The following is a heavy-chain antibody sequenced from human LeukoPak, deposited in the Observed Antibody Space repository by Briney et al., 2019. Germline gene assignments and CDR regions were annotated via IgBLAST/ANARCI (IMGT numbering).Heavy chain of an antibody. D-gene: IGHD3-22*01. CDR2: ISSSSSDI. CDR3: ASRYYYDSSGYYLDY. J-gene: IGHJ4*02. CDR1: GFTFSSYS. Sequence: GGSLRLSCAASGFTFSSYSMNWVRQAPGKGREWVSSISSSSSDIYYADSEKGRFTISRDNAKNSLYLQMNSLRAEDTAVYYGASRYYYDSSGYYLDYWGQGTLVTVSS. V-gene: IGHV3-21*01.